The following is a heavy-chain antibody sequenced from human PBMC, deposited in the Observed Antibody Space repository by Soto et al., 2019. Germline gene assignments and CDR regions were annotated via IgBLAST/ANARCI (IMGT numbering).Heavy chain of an antibody. CDR3: ARAIYNYHHDY. V-gene: IGHV3-33*01. Sequence: QVQLVESGGGVVQPGRSLRLSCAASGFTFSSYGMHWVRQAPGKGLEWVAVIWYDGSNKYYADSVKGRFTISRDNSKNTLYLQMNSLRAEDTAVYYCARAIYNYHHDYWGQGTLVTVS. J-gene: IGHJ4*02. CDR2: IWYDGSNK. CDR1: GFTFSSYG. D-gene: IGHD1-1*01.